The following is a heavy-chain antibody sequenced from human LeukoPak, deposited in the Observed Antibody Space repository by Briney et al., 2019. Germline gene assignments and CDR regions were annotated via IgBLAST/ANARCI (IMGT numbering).Heavy chain of an antibody. CDR1: GGTFSSYA. Sequence: ASVKVSCKASGGTFSSYAISWVRQAPGQGLEWMGGIIPIFGTANYAQKFQGRVTITADESASTAYMELSSLRSEDTVVYYCARRIAYYYDSSGIRSDAFDIWGQGTMVTVPS. CDR2: IIPIFGTA. CDR3: ARRIAYYYDSSGIRSDAFDI. D-gene: IGHD3-22*01. V-gene: IGHV1-69*13. J-gene: IGHJ3*02.